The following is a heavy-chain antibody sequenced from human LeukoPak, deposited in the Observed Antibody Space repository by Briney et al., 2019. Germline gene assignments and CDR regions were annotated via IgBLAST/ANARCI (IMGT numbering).Heavy chain of an antibody. V-gene: IGHV3-11*04. D-gene: IGHD2-2*02. CDR1: GFTFSDYY. Sequence: GGSLRLSXAASGFTFSDYYMSWIRQAPGKGLEWVSYISSSGSTIYYADSVKGRFTISRDNAKNSLYLQMNSLRAEDTAVYYCARDRPNIVVVPAAIPIDYWGQGTLVTVSS. J-gene: IGHJ4*02. CDR3: ARDRPNIVVVPAAIPIDY. CDR2: ISSSGSTI.